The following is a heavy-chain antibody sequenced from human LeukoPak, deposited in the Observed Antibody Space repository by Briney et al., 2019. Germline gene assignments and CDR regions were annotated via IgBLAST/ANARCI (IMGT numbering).Heavy chain of an antibody. CDR3: AKDPGSGYDILTGYYAFDI. CDR2: ISGSGGST. V-gene: IGHV3-23*01. J-gene: IGHJ3*02. CDR1: GFTFSSYA. Sequence: GGSLRLSCAASGFTFSSYAMSWVRQAPGKGLEWVSAISGSGGSTYYADSVKGRFTISRDNSKNTLYLQMNSLRAEDTAVYYCAKDPGSGYDILTGYYAFDIWGQGTMVTVSS. D-gene: IGHD3-9*01.